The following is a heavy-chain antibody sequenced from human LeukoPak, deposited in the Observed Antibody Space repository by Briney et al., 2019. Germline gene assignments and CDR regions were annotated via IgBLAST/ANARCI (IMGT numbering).Heavy chain of an antibody. CDR2: IYYSGST. Sequence: SETLSLTCTVSGGSISSYYWSWIRQPPGKGLEWIGYIYYSGSTNYNPSFKSRVTISVDTSKNQFSLKLSSVTAADTAVYYCARPGYGSFDAFDIWGQGTMVTVSS. D-gene: IGHD3-10*01. CDR1: GGSISSYY. CDR3: ARPGYGSFDAFDI. V-gene: IGHV4-59*08. J-gene: IGHJ3*02.